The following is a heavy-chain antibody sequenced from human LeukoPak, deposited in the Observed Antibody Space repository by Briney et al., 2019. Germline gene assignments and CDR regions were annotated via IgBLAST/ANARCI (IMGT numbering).Heavy chain of an antibody. D-gene: IGHD1-26*01. CDR3: ASWDLSGSFDY. CDR1: GGTFSSYA. Sequence: ASVKVSCKASGGTFSSYAISWVRQAPGQGLEWMGGIIPIFGTANYAQKFQGRVTITADESTSTAYMELSSLRSEDTAVYYCASWDLSGSFDYWGQGTLVTVSS. V-gene: IGHV1-69*13. J-gene: IGHJ4*02. CDR2: IIPIFGTA.